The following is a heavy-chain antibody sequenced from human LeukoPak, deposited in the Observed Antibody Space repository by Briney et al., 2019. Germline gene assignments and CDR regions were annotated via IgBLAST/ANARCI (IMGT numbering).Heavy chain of an antibody. D-gene: IGHD2-2*01. CDR1: GFTFSSHW. CDR3: ARHYHLDY. J-gene: IGHJ4*02. Sequence: PGGSLSLSCAVSGFTFSSHWMFWVRQVPGKGLVWVSQINNDGSSTTYADSVKGRFTISRDNAKNTLYLQMNSLRVEDTAVYYCARHYHLDYWGQGTLVTVSS. V-gene: IGHV3-74*01. CDR2: INNDGSST.